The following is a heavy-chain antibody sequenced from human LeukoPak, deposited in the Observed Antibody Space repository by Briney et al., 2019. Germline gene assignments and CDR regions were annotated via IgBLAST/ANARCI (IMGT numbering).Heavy chain of an antibody. CDR1: GGSISSSSYS. CDR2: IYYSGST. Sequence: SETLSLTCTVSGGSISSSSYSWGWIRQRPGKGLEWIGSIYYSGSTYYNPSLKSRVTISVDTSKNQFSLKLSSVTAADTAVYYSARQLGYCSSTSCEITDYWGQGTLVTVSS. CDR3: ARQLGYCSSTSCEITDY. D-gene: IGHD2-2*01. J-gene: IGHJ4*02. V-gene: IGHV4-39*01.